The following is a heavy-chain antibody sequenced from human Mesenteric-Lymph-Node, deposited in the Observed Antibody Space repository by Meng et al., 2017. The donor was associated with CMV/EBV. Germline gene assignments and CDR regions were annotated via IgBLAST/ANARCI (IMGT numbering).Heavy chain of an antibody. CDR1: GFTFASYA. V-gene: IGHV3-30-3*01. D-gene: IGHD3-3*01. J-gene: IGHJ6*02. CDR2: ISYDGSNK. CDR3: ARDRVYDFWSGYYYYGMDV. Sequence: GGSLRLSCAASGFTFASYAMSWVRQAPGKGLEWVAVISYDGSNKYYADSVKGRFTISRDNSKNTLYLQMNSLRAEDTAVYYCARDRVYDFWSGYYYYGMDVWGQGTTVTVSS.